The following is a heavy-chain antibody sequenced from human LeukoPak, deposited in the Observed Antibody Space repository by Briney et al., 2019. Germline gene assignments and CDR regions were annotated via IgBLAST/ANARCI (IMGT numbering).Heavy chain of an antibody. V-gene: IGHV4-39*07. Sequence: SETLSLTCTVSGGSISSSSYYWGWIRQPPGKGLEWIGSTYYSGSTYYNPSLKSRVTISVDTSKNQFSLKLSSVTAADTAVYYCARDRLRSDYGYWFDPWGQGTLVTVSS. CDR2: TYYSGST. CDR1: GGSISSSSYY. D-gene: IGHD4-17*01. CDR3: ARDRLRSDYGYWFDP. J-gene: IGHJ5*02.